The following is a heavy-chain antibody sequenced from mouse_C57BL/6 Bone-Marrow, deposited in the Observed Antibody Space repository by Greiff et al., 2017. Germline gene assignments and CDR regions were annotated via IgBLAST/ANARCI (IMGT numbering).Heavy chain of an antibody. CDR2: IYPGSGST. J-gene: IGHJ3*01. V-gene: IGHV1-55*01. CDR1: GYTFTSYW. CDR3: ARYGAQATSWFAY. D-gene: IGHD3-2*02. Sequence: VQLQQPGAELVKPGASVKMSCKASGYTFTSYWITWVKQRPGQGLEWIRDIYPGSGSTNYNEKFKSKATLTVDTSSSTAYMQLSSLTSEDSAVYYCARYGAQATSWFAYWGQGTLVTVSA.